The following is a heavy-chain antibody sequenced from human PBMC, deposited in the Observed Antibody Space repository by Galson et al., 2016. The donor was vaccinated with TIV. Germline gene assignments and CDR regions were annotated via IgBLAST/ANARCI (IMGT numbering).Heavy chain of an antibody. CDR1: GDSVSSTSAA. CDR3: ARGAPSVFGVIMTLDY. CDR2: TYYRYTWYN. Sequence: CAISGDSVSSTSAAWNWIRQSPSRGLEWLGRTYYRYTWYNDYAASLKRRITINPDTSKNQFSLQLTSMTPDDAAVYYCARGAPSVFGVIMTLDYWGQGTLVTVSS. J-gene: IGHJ4*02. V-gene: IGHV6-1*01. D-gene: IGHD3-3*01.